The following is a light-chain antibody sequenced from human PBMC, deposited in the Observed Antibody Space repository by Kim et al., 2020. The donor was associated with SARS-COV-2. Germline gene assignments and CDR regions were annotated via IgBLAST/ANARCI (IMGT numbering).Light chain of an antibody. CDR3: QQYNSYPYT. CDR2: KAS. Sequence: IQLTQSPSTLSASVGDRVTITCRARQSISSWLAWYQQKPGKAPKLLIYKASSVESGVPSRFSGSGSGTEFTLTISSLQPDDFATYYCQQYNSYPYTCGQGTKLEI. J-gene: IGKJ2*01. V-gene: IGKV1-5*03. CDR1: QSISSW.